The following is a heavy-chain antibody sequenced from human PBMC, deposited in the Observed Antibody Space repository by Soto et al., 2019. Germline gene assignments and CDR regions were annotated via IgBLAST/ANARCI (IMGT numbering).Heavy chain of an antibody. J-gene: IGHJ6*03. V-gene: IGHV3-66*01. CDR2: IYSGGST. CDR3: ARDLRPGRLDRRQDYYYYMDV. D-gene: IGHD1-1*01. CDR1: GFTVSSNY. Sequence: GGSLRLSCAASGFTVSSNYMSWVRQAPGKGLEWVSVIYSGGSTYYADSVKGRFTISRDNSKNTLYLQMNSLRAEDTAVYYCARDLRPGRLDRRQDYYYYMDVWGKGTTVTVSS.